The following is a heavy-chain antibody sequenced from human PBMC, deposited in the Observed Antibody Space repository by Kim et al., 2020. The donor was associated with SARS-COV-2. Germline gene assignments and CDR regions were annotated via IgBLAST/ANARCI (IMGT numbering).Heavy chain of an antibody. V-gene: IGHV1-18*01. CDR3: ARSTYQPPYNRPFYYFDY. CDR1: GYTFTTYG. D-gene: IGHD2-2*01. Sequence: ASVKVSCKASGYTFTTYGISWLRQAPGQGLEWMGWISVYNGNTNYAQKLHGRVTMTTDTSTRTAYLELRSLRSADTAMYYCARSTYQPPYNRPFYYFDYWGQGTLVTVSS. CDR2: ISVYNGNT. J-gene: IGHJ4*02.